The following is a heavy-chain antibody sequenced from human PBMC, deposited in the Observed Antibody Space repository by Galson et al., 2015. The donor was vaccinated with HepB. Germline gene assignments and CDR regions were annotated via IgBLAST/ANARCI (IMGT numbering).Heavy chain of an antibody. V-gene: IGHV3-7*01. CDR2: INEDGSEK. Sequence: SLRLSCAGSGFTFSSYWMSWVRQAPGKGLEWVANINEDGSEKFYVDSVKGRFTISRDNAKNSMYLQMNSLRAEDTAVYYCARDWVVAGGGDWFDPWGQGTLVTVSS. CDR3: ARDWVVAGGGDWFDP. J-gene: IGHJ5*02. D-gene: IGHD6-13*01. CDR1: GFTFSSYW.